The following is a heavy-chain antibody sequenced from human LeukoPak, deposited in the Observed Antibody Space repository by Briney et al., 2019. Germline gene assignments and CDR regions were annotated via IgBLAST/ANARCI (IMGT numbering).Heavy chain of an antibody. CDR1: GFTFSSYV. V-gene: IGHV3-23*01. J-gene: IGHJ3*02. CDR3: AKDFIGIVADALDI. CDR2: ISGSGDRT. Sequence: GGSLRLSCAASGFTFSSYVMNWVRQAPGRGLEWVSSISGSGDRTYYADSMKSRFTISRDNSKNTLNLQMSSLRVEDTAVYYCAKDFIGIVADALDIWGQGTMVTVSS. D-gene: IGHD3-16*02.